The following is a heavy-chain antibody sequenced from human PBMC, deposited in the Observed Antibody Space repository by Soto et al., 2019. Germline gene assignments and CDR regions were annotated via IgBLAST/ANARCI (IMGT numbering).Heavy chain of an antibody. D-gene: IGHD6-19*01. CDR1: GGSVSSGSFH. CDR2: IFYNGTA. CDR3: ARIGGWYDIDF. V-gene: IGHV4-61*01. J-gene: IGHJ4*02. Sequence: VQLQESGPGQVKPSETLSLTCSGSGGSVSSGSFHWSWIRQPPGKGLHFIGSIFYNGTANYSPSLEHRVSMSIDTSQSQFFLQLISVAAADTAVYYCARIGGWYDIDFWGQGSLVTVSS.